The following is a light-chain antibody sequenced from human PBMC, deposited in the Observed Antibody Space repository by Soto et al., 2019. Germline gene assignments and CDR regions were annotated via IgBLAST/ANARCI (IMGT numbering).Light chain of an antibody. Sequence: EIVLTQSPGTLSLSPGERATLYCRASQSVSSTYLAWYQQKPGQAPRLLIYCASRRATVIPDLFSGSGSGTDFTLTISGLEPEDVAVYYCQQYGTSPFTFCPGTKVDIK. CDR3: QQYGTSPFT. J-gene: IGKJ3*01. CDR1: QSVSSTY. CDR2: CAS. V-gene: IGKV3-20*01.